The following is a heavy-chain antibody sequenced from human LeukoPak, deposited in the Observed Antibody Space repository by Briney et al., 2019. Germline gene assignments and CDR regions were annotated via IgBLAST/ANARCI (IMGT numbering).Heavy chain of an antibody. V-gene: IGHV4-39*01. CDR1: GGSISSSRFY. J-gene: IGHJ6*02. CDR2: IYYSGST. CDR3: ASLGSSTGLNYYYYGMDV. Sequence: PSETLSLTCTVSGGSISSSRFYWGWIRQPPGKGLEWIGSIYYSGSTYYNPSLKSRVTISVDTSKNQFSLKLSSVTAADTAVYYCASLGSSTGLNYYYYGMDVWGQGTTVTVSS. D-gene: IGHD2-2*01.